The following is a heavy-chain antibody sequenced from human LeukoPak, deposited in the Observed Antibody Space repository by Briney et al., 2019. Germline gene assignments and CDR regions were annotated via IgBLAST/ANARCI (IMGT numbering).Heavy chain of an antibody. CDR1: GYTFTSNY. Sequence: GASVKVSCKASGYTFTSNYIHWVRQAPGQGLEWMGMIYPRDGSTSYAQKFQGRVTVTRDTSASTVHMELSGLRSEDTAVYYCASSLDIVVVPAAPYYYYGMDVWGQGTTVTVSS. J-gene: IGHJ6*02. CDR2: IYPRDGST. V-gene: IGHV1-46*01. CDR3: ASSLDIVVVPAAPYYYYGMDV. D-gene: IGHD2-2*01.